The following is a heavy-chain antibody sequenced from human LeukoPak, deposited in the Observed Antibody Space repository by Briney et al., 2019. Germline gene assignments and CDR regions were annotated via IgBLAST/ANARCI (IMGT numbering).Heavy chain of an antibody. D-gene: IGHD6-6*01. V-gene: IGHV3-11*04. Sequence: PGGSLRLSCAASGFTFSDYYVSWIRQAPGKGLEWVSYISSSGSTIYYADSVKGRFTISRDNAKNSLYLQMNSLRAEDTAVYYCARDEVSSSIPPVYYYMDVWGKGTTVTVSS. CDR1: GFTFSDYY. CDR2: ISSSGSTI. J-gene: IGHJ6*03. CDR3: ARDEVSSSIPPVYYYMDV.